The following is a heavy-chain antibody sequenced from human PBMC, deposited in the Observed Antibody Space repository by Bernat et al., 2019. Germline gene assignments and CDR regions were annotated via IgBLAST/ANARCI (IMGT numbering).Heavy chain of an antibody. CDR3: AKDNWNQRGVDGFDV. CDR1: GFTFITYR. Sequence: EVQLVESGGGLVQPVGSPRLSCVASGFTFITYRMSWVAQAPGKGLEWVANQNQDGSEKWYVTSVKGRFTISRDNAKNSLFLQMNNLRDEDTALYYCAKDNWNQRGVDGFDVWGQGTMVTVSS. V-gene: IGHV3-7*03. D-gene: IGHD1-20*01. CDR2: QNQDGSEK. J-gene: IGHJ3*01.